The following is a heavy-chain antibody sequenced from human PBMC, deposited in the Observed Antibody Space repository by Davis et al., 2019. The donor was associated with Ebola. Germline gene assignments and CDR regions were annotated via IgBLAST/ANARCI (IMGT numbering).Heavy chain of an antibody. CDR3: ARGMTTVTTSWFDP. CDR1: GGSISSSNW. CDR2: IYRSGST. Sequence: MPSETLSLTCAVSGGSISSSNWWSWVRQPPGKGLEWIGEIYRSGSTNYNPSLKSRVTISVDKSKNQFSLKLSSVTAADTAVYYCARGMTTVTTSWFDPWGQGTLVTVSS. V-gene: IGHV4-4*02. J-gene: IGHJ5*02. D-gene: IGHD4-17*01.